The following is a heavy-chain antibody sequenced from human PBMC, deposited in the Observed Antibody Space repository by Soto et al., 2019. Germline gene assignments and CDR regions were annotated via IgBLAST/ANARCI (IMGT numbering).Heavy chain of an antibody. CDR2: ISSSSSYI. CDR3: ARSVGIAARSYYYYGMDV. Sequence: GGSLRLSCVAAGFTLSSYSMNWVRQAPGKGLEWVSSISSSSSYIYYADSVKGRFTISRDNAKHSLYLQMNSLRAEDTAVDYCARSVGIAARSYYYYGMDVWGQGTTVTVSS. V-gene: IGHV3-21*01. CDR1: GFTLSSYS. D-gene: IGHD6-6*01. J-gene: IGHJ6*02.